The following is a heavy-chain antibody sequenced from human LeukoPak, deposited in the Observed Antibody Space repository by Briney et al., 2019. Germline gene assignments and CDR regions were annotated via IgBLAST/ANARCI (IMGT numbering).Heavy chain of an antibody. D-gene: IGHD2-21*02. CDR1: GGSFSGYY. CDR2: INHSGST. Sequence: SETLSLTCAVYGGSFSGYYWSWIRQPPGKGLEWIGEINHSGSTNCNPSLKSRVTISVDTSKNQFSLKLSSVTAADTAVYYCARGVRNCGGDCYSVYFDYWGQGTLVTVSS. J-gene: IGHJ4*02. CDR3: ARGVRNCGGDCYSVYFDY. V-gene: IGHV4-34*01.